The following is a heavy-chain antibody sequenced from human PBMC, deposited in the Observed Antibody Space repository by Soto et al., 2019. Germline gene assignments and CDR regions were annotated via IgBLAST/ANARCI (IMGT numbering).Heavy chain of an antibody. J-gene: IGHJ3*02. V-gene: IGHV3-23*04. CDR2: IKSSDGGA. Sequence: EVQLVESGGDLVQPGGSLRLSCTTSRFTFSNSAMSWVRQAPGKGLEWVSTIKSSDGGAYYGDSVKGRLTTSRDNPKNTLYLQMNSLRAEDTAVYYCAKALGSLDPFDIWGQGTMVTVSS. CDR1: RFTFSNSA. CDR3: AKALGSLDPFDI. D-gene: IGHD3-16*01.